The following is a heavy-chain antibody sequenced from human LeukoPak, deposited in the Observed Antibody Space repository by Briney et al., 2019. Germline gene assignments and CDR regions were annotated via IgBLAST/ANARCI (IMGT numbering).Heavy chain of an antibody. V-gene: IGHV1-18*01. Sequence: ASVKVSCKASGYTFTSYGISWVRQAPGQGLEWTGWISAYNGNTNYAQKLQGRVTMTTDTSTSTAYMELRSLRSDDTAVYYCARDREVLRYFDWLSTTDDYWGQGTLVTVSS. CDR2: ISAYNGNT. J-gene: IGHJ4*02. CDR1: GYTFTSYG. CDR3: ARDREVLRYFDWLSTTDDY. D-gene: IGHD3-9*01.